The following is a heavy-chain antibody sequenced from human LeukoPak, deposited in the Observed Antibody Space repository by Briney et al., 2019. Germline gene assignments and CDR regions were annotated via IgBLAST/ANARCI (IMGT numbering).Heavy chain of an antibody. J-gene: IGHJ4*02. Sequence: ASVKVSCKASGYAFTGYYMYWVRQAPGQGLEWMGWINPNSGDTNYAQVFQGRVTMTRDTSISTAYMELSRLTSDDTAVYYCARATGWLPFDYWGQGTLVTVSS. V-gene: IGHV1-2*02. CDR3: ARATGWLPFDY. CDR1: GYAFTGYY. CDR2: INPNSGDT. D-gene: IGHD1-1*01.